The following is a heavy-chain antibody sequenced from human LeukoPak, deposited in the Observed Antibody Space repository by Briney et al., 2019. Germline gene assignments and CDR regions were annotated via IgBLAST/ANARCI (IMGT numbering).Heavy chain of an antibody. CDR3: AKVVQYTASTGTGLDY. CDR2: IWYDGSYK. Sequence: GGSLRLSCAASGFIFSNYGMHWVRQAPGKGLDWVAVIWYDGSYKYYADSVKGRFTISRDNSKNTLYLQMNSLRAEDTAIYYCAKVVQYTASTGTGLDYWGQGTLVTVST. CDR1: GFIFSNYG. J-gene: IGHJ4*02. D-gene: IGHD6-13*01. V-gene: IGHV3-33*06.